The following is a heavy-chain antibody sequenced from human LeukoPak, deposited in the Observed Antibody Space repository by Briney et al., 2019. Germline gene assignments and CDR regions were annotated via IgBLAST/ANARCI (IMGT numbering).Heavy chain of an antibody. Sequence: GGSLRLSCAASGFTFSSYGMHWVRQAPGKGLEWVAFIRYDGCNKYYADSVKGRFTISRDNSKNTLYLQMNSLRAEDTAVYYCAKDGPYDFWSGYAFDYWGQGTLVTVSS. V-gene: IGHV3-30*02. CDR2: IRYDGCNK. CDR3: AKDGPYDFWSGYAFDY. J-gene: IGHJ4*02. D-gene: IGHD3-3*01. CDR1: GFTFSSYG.